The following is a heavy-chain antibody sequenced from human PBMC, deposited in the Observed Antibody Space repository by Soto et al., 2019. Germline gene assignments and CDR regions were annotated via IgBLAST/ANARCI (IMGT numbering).Heavy chain of an antibody. D-gene: IGHD4-17*01. V-gene: IGHV1-69*13. CDR2: IIPIFGTA. CDR1: GGTFSSYA. CDR3: ARDNGPATVVTPDAFDI. Sequence: SVKVSCKASGGTFSSYAISWVRQAPGQGLEWMGGIIPIFGTANYAQKFQGRVTITADESTSTAYMELSSLRSEDTAVYYCARDNGPATVVTPDAFDIWGQGTMVTVSS. J-gene: IGHJ3*02.